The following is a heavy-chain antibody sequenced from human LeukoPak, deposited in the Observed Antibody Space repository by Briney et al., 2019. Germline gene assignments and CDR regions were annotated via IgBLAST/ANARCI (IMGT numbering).Heavy chain of an antibody. Sequence: GGSLRLSCAASGFTFDDYAMHWVRQAPGKGLEWVSGINWNGGSTGYAGSVKGRFTISRDNAKNSLYLQMNSLRAEDTALYYCARQSGSYFGGRSDAFDIWGQGTMVTVSS. CDR3: ARQSGSYFGGRSDAFDI. CDR1: GFTFDDYA. J-gene: IGHJ3*02. CDR2: INWNGGST. V-gene: IGHV3-20*04. D-gene: IGHD1-26*01.